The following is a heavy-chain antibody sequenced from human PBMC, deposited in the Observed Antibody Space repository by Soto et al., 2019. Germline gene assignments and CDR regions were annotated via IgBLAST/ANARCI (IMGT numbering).Heavy chain of an antibody. J-gene: IGHJ4*02. Sequence: QLLESGGGFVQPGGSLRLSCVASGFTFSNFAMAWVRQAPGEGLEWFSAISGSGDDTFYAASMKGRFTISRDNSKDTLYLQINSLRAEHTAVYYCANPIPKTGTTFGFWGQGTLVTVSS. CDR3: ANPIPKTGTTFGF. D-gene: IGHD1-1*01. V-gene: IGHV3-23*01. CDR1: GFTFSNFA. CDR2: ISGSGDDT.